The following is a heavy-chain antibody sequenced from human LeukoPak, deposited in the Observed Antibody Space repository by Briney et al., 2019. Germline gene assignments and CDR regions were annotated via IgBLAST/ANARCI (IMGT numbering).Heavy chain of an antibody. D-gene: IGHD3-22*01. J-gene: IGHJ3*02. V-gene: IGHV3-30*02. CDR1: GFTFSDHG. CDR3: AKDAPYYYDSSGYGGAFDI. Sequence: GGSLRLSCAASGFTFSDHGMHWIRQAPGKGLEWVTFIRYDGNNKYYADSVKGRFTISRDNSKNTLYLQINSLRAEDTAVYYCAKDAPYYYDSSGYGGAFDIWGQGTMVTVSS. CDR2: IRYDGNNK.